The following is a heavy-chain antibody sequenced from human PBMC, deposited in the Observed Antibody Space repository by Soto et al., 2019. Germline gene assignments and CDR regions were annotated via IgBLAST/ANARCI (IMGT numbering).Heavy chain of an antibody. Sequence: GGSLRLSCAASGFTFSSYGMHWVRQAPGKGLEWVAVISYDGTNNYYTESVKGRLTISRDNSKNTLFLQMNSLRAEDTAVYFCAKGDCSGGSCYFSAFDIWGQGTMVTVSS. V-gene: IGHV3-30*18. CDR1: GFTFSSYG. D-gene: IGHD2-15*01. J-gene: IGHJ3*02. CDR2: ISYDGTNN. CDR3: AKGDCSGGSCYFSAFDI.